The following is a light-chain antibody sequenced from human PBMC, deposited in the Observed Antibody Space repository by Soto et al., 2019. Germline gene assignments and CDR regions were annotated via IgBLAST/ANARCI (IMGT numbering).Light chain of an antibody. Sequence: EIVLTQSPVTLSLSPGERATLFCRASESVGSSRLAWYQQNPGQAPKLLMYGDSNRAAGIPDRFSGSGSGTDFTLSISRLEPEDFAVYYCQQYGRSPPTFGQGTKVDIK. CDR2: GDS. V-gene: IGKV3-20*01. J-gene: IGKJ1*01. CDR3: QQYGRSPPT. CDR1: ESVGSSR.